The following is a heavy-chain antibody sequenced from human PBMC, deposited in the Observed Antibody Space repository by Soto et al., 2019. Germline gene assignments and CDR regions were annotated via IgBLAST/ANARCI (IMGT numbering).Heavy chain of an antibody. J-gene: IGHJ5*02. V-gene: IGHV3-30*18. CDR2: ISYDGSNK. Sequence: SLRLSCAASGFTFSSYGMHWVRQAPGKGLGWVAVISYDGSNKYYADSVKGRFTISRDNSKNTLYLQMNSLRAEDTAVYYCAKDGEVATIIKSFNWFDPWGQGTLVTVSS. CDR1: GFTFSSYG. D-gene: IGHD5-12*01. CDR3: AKDGEVATIIKSFNWFDP.